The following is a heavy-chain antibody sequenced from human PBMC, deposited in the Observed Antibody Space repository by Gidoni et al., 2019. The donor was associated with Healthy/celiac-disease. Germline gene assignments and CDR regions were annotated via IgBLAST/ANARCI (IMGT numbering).Heavy chain of an antibody. Sequence: QVQLVESGGGVVQPGRSLRLSCAASGFTFSSYGMHWVRQAPGKGLEWVAVIWYDGSNKYYADSVKGRFTISRDNSKNTLYLQMNSLRAEDTAVYYCARGLTRVGATFWNYWGQGTLVTVSS. J-gene: IGHJ4*02. CDR1: GFTFSSYG. CDR3: ARGLTRVGATFWNY. D-gene: IGHD1-26*01. CDR2: IWYDGSNK. V-gene: IGHV3-33*01.